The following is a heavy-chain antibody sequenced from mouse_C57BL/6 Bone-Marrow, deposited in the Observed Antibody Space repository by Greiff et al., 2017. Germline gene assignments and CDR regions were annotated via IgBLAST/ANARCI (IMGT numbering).Heavy chain of an antibody. CDR3: AHCDSSQSYFDC. CDR2: IYPGNSDT. V-gene: IGHV1-5*01. CDR1: GYTFTSYW. J-gene: IGHJ2*01. Sequence: EVQLQQSGTVLASPGASVKMSCKTPGYTFTSYWMHWVKQRPGQGLEWIGAIYPGNSDTSYNQKFKGKAKLTAVTSASTAYMELSSLTNEDSAVYYCAHCDSSQSYFDCSGEGTTLAVSS. D-gene: IGHD1-1*01.